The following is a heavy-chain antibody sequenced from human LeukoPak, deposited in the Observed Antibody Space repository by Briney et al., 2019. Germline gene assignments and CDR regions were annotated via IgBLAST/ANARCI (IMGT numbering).Heavy chain of an antibody. CDR2: IRSRANSYTT. J-gene: IGHJ6*02. D-gene: IGHD2-15*01. Sequence: GGSLKLSCAASGFTFSGSGMHWVRQAHGKGLEWLGRIRSRANSYTTVYAAPVQGRFIISRDDSMNMAYLQMTSLGVEDTAVYYCTRHSDKYCSGAGCFHYNFYGLDVWGQGTTVTVSS. V-gene: IGHV3-73*01. CDR3: TRHSDKYCSGAGCFHYNFYGLDV. CDR1: GFTFSGSG.